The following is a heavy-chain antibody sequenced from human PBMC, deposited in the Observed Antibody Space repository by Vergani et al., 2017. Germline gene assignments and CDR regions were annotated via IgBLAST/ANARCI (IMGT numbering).Heavy chain of an antibody. CDR1: GYSISSGYY. CDR3: ARHTPYGWGSYFYYYGGMDV. D-gene: IGHD3-10*01. V-gene: IGHV4-38-2*01. J-gene: IGHJ6*02. CDR2: IYHSGST. Sequence: QVQLQESGPGLVKPSETLSLTCAVSGYSISSGYYWGWIRQPPGKGLEWIGSIYHSGSTYYNPSLKSRVTISVDTSKNPFSLKLSTVTAADTAVYYCARHTPYGWGSYFYYYGGMDVWDQGTTVTVSS.